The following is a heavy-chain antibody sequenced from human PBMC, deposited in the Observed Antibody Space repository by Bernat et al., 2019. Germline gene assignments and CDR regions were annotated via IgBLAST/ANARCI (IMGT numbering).Heavy chain of an antibody. CDR3: ARDLNRYYYDSSGYYRHTSNWFDP. CDR1: GYTFTSYG. Sequence: QVQLVQSGAEVKKPGASVKVSCKASGYTFTSYGISWVRQAPGQGLEWRGWISAYNGNTNYAQKLQGRVTMTTDTSTSTAYMELRSLRSDDTAVYYCARDLNRYYYDSSGYYRHTSNWFDPWGQGTLVTVSS. D-gene: IGHD3-22*01. J-gene: IGHJ5*02. V-gene: IGHV1-18*01. CDR2: ISAYNGNT.